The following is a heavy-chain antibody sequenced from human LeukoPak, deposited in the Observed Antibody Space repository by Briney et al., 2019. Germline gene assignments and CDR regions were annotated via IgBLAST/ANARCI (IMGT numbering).Heavy chain of an antibody. CDR1: GESFSGYY. Sequence: PSETLSLTCAVYGESFSGYYWSWIRQPPGKGLEWIGEINHSGSTNYNPSLKSRVTISVDTSKNQFSLKLSSVTAADTAVYYCARVLVVVPAAMGFDYWGQGTLVTVSS. J-gene: IGHJ4*02. CDR2: INHSGST. D-gene: IGHD2-2*01. CDR3: ARVLVVVPAAMGFDY. V-gene: IGHV4-34*01.